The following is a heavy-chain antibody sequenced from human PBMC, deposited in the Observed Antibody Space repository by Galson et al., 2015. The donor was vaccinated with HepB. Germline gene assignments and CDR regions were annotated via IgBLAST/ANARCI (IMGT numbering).Heavy chain of an antibody. CDR1: GFTVSSNY. J-gene: IGHJ5*01. Sequence: SLRLSCAASGFTVSSNYMSWVRQAPGKGLEWVSVIYSGGSTYYADSVKGRLTISRDNSKNTLYLQMNSLRAEDTAVYYCAGGSAVTTSNWFGSWGQGTLVTVSS. CDR2: IYSGGST. CDR3: AGGSAVTTSNWFGS. V-gene: IGHV3-53*01. D-gene: IGHD4-17*01.